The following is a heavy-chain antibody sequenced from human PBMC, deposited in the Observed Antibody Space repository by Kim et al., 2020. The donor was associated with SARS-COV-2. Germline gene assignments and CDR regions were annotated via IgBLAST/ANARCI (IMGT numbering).Heavy chain of an antibody. D-gene: IGHD3-10*01. J-gene: IGHJ4*02. Sequence: GGSLRLSCAASGFTVSSNYMSWVRQAPGKGLEWVSVIYSGGSTYYADSVKGRFTISRDNSKNTLYLQMNSLRAEDTAVYYCARAAQWFGELTYYFDYWGQGTLVTVSS. V-gene: IGHV3-53*01. CDR3: ARAAQWFGELTYYFDY. CDR2: IYSGGST. CDR1: GFTVSSNY.